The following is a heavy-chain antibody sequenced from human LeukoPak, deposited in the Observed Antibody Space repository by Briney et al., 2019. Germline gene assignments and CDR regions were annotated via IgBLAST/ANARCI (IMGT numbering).Heavy chain of an antibody. Sequence: GRSLRLSCAASGFTFSSYGMDGVRQAPGKGLEWVALISFDGGKKYYADSVKGRFTISRDNSKNTLYLQMNSLIPDDTAVYYCEKVRQQWCTFDALDIWGQGTMVTVSS. V-gene: IGHV3-30*18. J-gene: IGHJ3*02. CDR3: EKVRQQWCTFDALDI. D-gene: IGHD5-18*01. CDR2: ISFDGGKK. CDR1: GFTFSSYG.